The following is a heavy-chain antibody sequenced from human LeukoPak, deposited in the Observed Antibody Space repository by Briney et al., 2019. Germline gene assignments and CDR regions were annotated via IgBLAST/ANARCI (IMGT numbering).Heavy chain of an antibody. CDR2: INHSGST. D-gene: IGHD6-13*01. J-gene: IGHJ4*02. Sequence: PSETLSLTCTVSGGSISSSSYYWGWIRQPPGKGLEWIGEINHSGSTNYNPSLKSRVTISVDTSKNQFSLKLSSVTAADTAVYYCARFITGYSSTRGLKNSYYFDYWGQGTLVTVSS. CDR3: ARFITGYSSTRGLKNSYYFDY. CDR1: GGSISSSSYY. V-gene: IGHV4-39*07.